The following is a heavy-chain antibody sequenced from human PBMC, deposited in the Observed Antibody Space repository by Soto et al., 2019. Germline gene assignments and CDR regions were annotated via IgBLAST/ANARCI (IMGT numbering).Heavy chain of an antibody. J-gene: IGHJ4*02. CDR2: ISGSGGST. CDR3: AKGTHYGDYHFDY. CDR1: VFTFISYA. V-gene: IGHV3-23*01. D-gene: IGHD4-17*01. Sequence: GWSLRLSCASSVFTFISYAMSWVRQAPGKGLEWVSAISGSGGSTYYADSVKGRFTISRDNSKNTLYLQMNSLRAEDTAVYYCAKGTHYGDYHFDYWGQGTLVTVSS.